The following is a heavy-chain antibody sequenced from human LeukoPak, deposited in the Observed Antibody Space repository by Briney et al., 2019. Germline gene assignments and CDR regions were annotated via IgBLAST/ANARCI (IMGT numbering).Heavy chain of an antibody. CDR1: GFTFSSYS. J-gene: IGHJ4*02. V-gene: IGHV3-48*02. CDR3: ARGLNYYGSGSRQGFDY. Sequence: QPGGSETLSCAASGFTFSSYSMNWVRQAPGKGLEWVSYISSSSSTIYYADSVKGRFTISRDNAKNSLYLQMNSLRDEDTAVYYCARGLNYYGSGSRQGFDYWGQGALVTVP. D-gene: IGHD3-10*01. CDR2: ISSSSSTI.